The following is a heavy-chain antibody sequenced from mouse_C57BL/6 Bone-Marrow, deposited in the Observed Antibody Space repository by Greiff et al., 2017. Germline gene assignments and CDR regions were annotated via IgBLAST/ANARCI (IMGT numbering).Heavy chain of an antibody. V-gene: IGHV7-1*01. J-gene: IGHJ1*03. CDR1: GFTFSDFY. CDR2: SRNKANDYTT. Sequence: EVMLVESGGGLVQSGRSLRLSCATSGFTFSDFYMEWVRQAPGKGLEWIAASRNKANDYTTEYSASVKGRFIVSRDTSQSILYLQMNALGAEDTAIYYCARDSDGYNWYFDVWGTGTTVTVSS. CDR3: ARDSDGYNWYFDV. D-gene: IGHD2-3*01.